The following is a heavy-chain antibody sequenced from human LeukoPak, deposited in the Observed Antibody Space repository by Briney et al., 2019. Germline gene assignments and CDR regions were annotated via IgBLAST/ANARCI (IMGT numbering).Heavy chain of an antibody. CDR3: ARDWGEGYCSSTSCYWFDP. CDR2: INPSGGST. J-gene: IGHJ5*02. CDR1: GYTFTSYY. Sequence: ASVKVSCKASGYTFTSYYMHWARQAPGQGLEWMGIINPSGGSTSYAQKFQGRVTMTRDTSTSTVYMELSSLRSEDTAVYYRARDWGEGYCSSTSCYWFDPWGQGTLVTVSS. V-gene: IGHV1-46*01. D-gene: IGHD2-2*01.